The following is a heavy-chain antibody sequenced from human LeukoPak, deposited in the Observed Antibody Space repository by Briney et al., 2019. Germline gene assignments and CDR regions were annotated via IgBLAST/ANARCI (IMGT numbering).Heavy chain of an antibody. Sequence: GASVKVSCKASGGTFSSYAISWVQQAPGQGLEWMGGIIPIFGTANYAQKFQGRVTITADESTSTAYMELSSLRSEDTAVYYCARDGWREEDIWGQGTMVTVSS. J-gene: IGHJ3*02. CDR2: IIPIFGTA. D-gene: IGHD6-19*01. CDR1: GGTFSSYA. V-gene: IGHV1-69*13. CDR3: ARDGWREEDI.